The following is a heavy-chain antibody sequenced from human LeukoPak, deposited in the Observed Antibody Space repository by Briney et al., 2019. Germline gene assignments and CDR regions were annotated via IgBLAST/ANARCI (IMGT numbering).Heavy chain of an antibody. CDR2: IYTSGST. V-gene: IGHV4-4*07. CDR3: ARGDNDYGDYEYFQH. D-gene: IGHD4-17*01. Sequence: SETLSLTCTVSGGSISSYYWSWIRQPAGKGLEWIGRIYTSGSTNYNPSLKSRVTMSVDTSKNQFSLKLSSVTAADTAVYYCARGDNDYGDYEYFQHRGQGTLVTVSS. J-gene: IGHJ1*01. CDR1: GGSISSYY.